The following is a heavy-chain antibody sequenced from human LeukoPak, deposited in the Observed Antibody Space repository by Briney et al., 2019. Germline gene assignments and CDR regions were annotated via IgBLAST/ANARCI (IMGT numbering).Heavy chain of an antibody. CDR2: ISWSSGSI. D-gene: IGHD3-10*01. CDR3: AKDRMVRGVIWYYFDY. J-gene: IGHJ4*02. V-gene: IGHV3-9*01. CDR1: GFTFDDYA. Sequence: GGSLRLSCAASGFTFDDYAMHWVRQAPGKGLEWVSGISWSSGSIGYADSVKGRFTISRDNAKNSLYLQMNSLRAEDTALYYCAKDRMVRGVIWYYFDYWGQGTLVTVSS.